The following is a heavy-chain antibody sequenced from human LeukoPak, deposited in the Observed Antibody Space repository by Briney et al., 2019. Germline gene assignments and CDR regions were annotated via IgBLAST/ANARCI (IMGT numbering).Heavy chain of an antibody. CDR1: GFTFSSYA. J-gene: IGHJ4*02. D-gene: IGHD6-13*01. CDR2: ISGSGGST. CDR3: AKDLDSSSWYGYYFDY. V-gene: IGHV3-23*01. Sequence: GGSLRLSCAASGFTFSSYAMSWVRQAPGKGLEWVSAISGSGGSTYYADFVKGRFTISRDNSKNTLYLQMNSLRAEDTAVYYCAKDLDSSSWYGYYFDYWGQGTLVTVSS.